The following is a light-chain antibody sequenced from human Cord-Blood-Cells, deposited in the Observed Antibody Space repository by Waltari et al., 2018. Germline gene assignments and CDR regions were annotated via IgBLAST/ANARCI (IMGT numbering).Light chain of an antibody. J-gene: IGLJ2*01. CDR2: EGS. Sequence: QSALTQPASVSGSPGQSITISCTGTSSDVGSYNLVSWYQQHPGKAPKRMIYEGSKRPSGVSKRFSGSKSGNTASLTISVLQAEDEADYYCCSYAGSSTFVVFGGGTKLTVL. V-gene: IGLV2-23*01. CDR1: SSDVGSYNL. CDR3: CSYAGSSTFVV.